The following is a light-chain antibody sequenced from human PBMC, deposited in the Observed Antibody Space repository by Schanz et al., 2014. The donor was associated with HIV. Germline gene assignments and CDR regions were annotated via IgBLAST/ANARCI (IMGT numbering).Light chain of an antibody. V-gene: IGLV2-14*03. Sequence: QSALTQPTSVSGSPGPSITIFCTGARLAFSSYNFPPRYQQHPGEAPRLIIYDVTSRPSGVSARFSGSKTGETASLTISGLQSEDEAEYYCSTYTTSKTWVFGGGTKLTVL. CDR3: STYTTSKTWV. J-gene: IGLJ3*02. CDR1: RLAFSSYNF. CDR2: DVT.